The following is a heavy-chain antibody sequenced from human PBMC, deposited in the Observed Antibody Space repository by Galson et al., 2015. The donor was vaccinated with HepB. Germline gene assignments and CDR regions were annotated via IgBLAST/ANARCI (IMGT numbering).Heavy chain of an antibody. J-gene: IGHJ3*02. Sequence: QVQLQESGPGLVKPSETLSLTCTVSGGSMNSYYWAWIRQPPGKGLEWIGYVYHSGSTNYNPSLESRVTISVDTSKNQFSLKLRSVTAADSAIYYCARPSGEYGAFDIWGQGTMVTVSS. CDR1: GGSMNSYY. V-gene: IGHV4-59*01. CDR3: ARPSGEYGAFDI. D-gene: IGHD1-26*01. CDR2: VYHSGST.